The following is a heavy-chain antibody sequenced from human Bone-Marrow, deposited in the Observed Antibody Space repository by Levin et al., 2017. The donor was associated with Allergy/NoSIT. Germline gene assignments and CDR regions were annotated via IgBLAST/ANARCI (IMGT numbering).Heavy chain of an antibody. J-gene: IGHJ3*02. CDR1: GASVSSRPYY. Sequence: GSLRLSCTVSGASVSSRPYYWNWIRQPPGKGLEWIGFISGSGSTNYNPSLKSRVTISVDTSKNQFSLKLSSVTTADTAVYYCARDYYGSGRSWVAFDIWGQGTTVTVFS. D-gene: IGHD3-10*01. V-gene: IGHV4-61*01. CDR3: ARDYYGSGRSWVAFDI. CDR2: ISGSGST.